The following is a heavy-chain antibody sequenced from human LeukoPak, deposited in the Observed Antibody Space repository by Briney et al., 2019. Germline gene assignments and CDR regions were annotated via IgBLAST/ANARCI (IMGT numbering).Heavy chain of an antibody. Sequence: SETLSLTCAVYGGSFSGYYWSWIRQPPGKGLEWIGYIYYSGSTNYNPSLKSRVTISVDTSKNQFSLKLSSVTAADTAVYYCARGADWFDFDYWGQGTLVTVSS. J-gene: IGHJ4*02. CDR1: GGSFSGYY. CDR3: ARGADWFDFDY. V-gene: IGHV4-59*01. D-gene: IGHD3-9*01. CDR2: IYYSGST.